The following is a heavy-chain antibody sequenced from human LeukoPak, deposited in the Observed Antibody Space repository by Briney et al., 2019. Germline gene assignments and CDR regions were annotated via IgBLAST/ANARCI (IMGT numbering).Heavy chain of an antibody. CDR2: ISSSGSHI. CDR3: AREIFWSGYYSNLHFDY. V-gene: IGHV3-21*01. Sequence: GGSLRLSCVASEFTFSSYNMNWVRQAPGKGLEWVSSISSSGSHIYYADAVKGRFTISRDNAKDSLYLQMNSLRAEDTAVYYCAREIFWSGYYSNLHFDYWGRGTQVTVSS. CDR1: EFTFSSYN. J-gene: IGHJ4*02. D-gene: IGHD3-3*01.